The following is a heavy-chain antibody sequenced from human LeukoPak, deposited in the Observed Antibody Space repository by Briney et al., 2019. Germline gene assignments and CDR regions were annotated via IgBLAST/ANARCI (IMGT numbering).Heavy chain of an antibody. CDR2: ISGSGGTT. V-gene: IGHV3-23*01. CDR3: AKVGSSGYYYTPIDY. D-gene: IGHD3-22*01. CDR1: GFTFSSYA. J-gene: IGHJ4*02. Sequence: PGGSLRLSCAPSGFTFSSYAMSWVRQAPGGGLEWVSTISGSGGTTYYADFLKGRFTISRDNFKNTLYLQMNGLRADDTAVYYCAKVGSSGYYYTPIDYWGQGTLVTVSS.